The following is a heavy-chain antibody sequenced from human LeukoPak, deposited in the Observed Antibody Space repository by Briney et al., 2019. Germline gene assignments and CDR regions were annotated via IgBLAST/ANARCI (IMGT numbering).Heavy chain of an antibody. D-gene: IGHD3-10*01. J-gene: IGHJ5*02. CDR3: ARDYGELSPYNWFDP. CDR2: IYYSGST. Sequence: KTSETLSLTCTVSGGSISSGSYYWSWIRQPPGKGLEWIGYIYYSGSTNYNPSLKSRVTISVDTSKNQFSLKLSSVTAADTAVYYCARDYGELSPYNWFDPWGQGTLVTVSS. V-gene: IGHV4-61*01. CDR1: GGSISSGSYY.